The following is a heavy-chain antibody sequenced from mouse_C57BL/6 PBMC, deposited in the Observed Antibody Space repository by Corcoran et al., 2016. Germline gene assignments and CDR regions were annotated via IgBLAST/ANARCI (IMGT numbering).Heavy chain of an antibody. CDR1: GYAFSSYR. J-gene: IGHJ2*01. D-gene: IGHD1-1*01. V-gene: IGHV1-80*01. CDR3: ARGIYYYGSKDY. Sequence: QVPLQQYGAVLVKPGAAEKISCKASGYAFSSYRMNWVKQRPGKGLEWIGQIYPGDGDTNYNGKFKGKATLTADKSSSTAYMQLSSLTSEDSAVYFCARGIYYYGSKDYWGQGTTLTVSS. CDR2: IYPGDGDT.